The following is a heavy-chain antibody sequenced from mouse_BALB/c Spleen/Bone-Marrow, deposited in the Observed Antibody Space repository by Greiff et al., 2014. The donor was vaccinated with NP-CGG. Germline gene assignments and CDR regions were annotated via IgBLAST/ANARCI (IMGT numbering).Heavy chain of an antibody. CDR3: AARVGYYGNYPYFDY. J-gene: IGHJ2*01. Sequence: QVQLQQSGAELVKPGASVKMSCKASGDTFTSYNMHWVKQTPGQGLEWIGAIYPGNGDTSYNQKFKGKATLTADKSSSTAYMQLSSLTSEDSAVYYCAARVGYYGNYPYFDYWGQGTTLTVSS. V-gene: IGHV1-12*01. CDR1: GDTFTSYN. CDR2: IYPGNGDT. D-gene: IGHD2-1*01.